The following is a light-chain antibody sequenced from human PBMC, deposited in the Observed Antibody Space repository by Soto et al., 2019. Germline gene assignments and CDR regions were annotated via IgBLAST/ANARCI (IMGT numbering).Light chain of an antibody. J-gene: IGLJ2*01. CDR2: RNN. V-gene: IGLV1-47*01. Sequence: QAVVTQPPSASGTPGQGVNISCSGSSSNIGSNYVYWYRQFPGTAPKLLIQRNNQRPSGVPARFSGSKSGTSASLAISGLRSEDEADYYCGGWDDSLSGPVFGGGTKLTVL. CDR1: SSNIGSNY. CDR3: GGWDDSLSGPV.